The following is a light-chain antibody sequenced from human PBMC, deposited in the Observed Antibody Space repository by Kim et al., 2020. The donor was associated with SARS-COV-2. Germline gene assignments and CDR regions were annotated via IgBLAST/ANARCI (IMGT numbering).Light chain of an antibody. CDR2: APS. J-gene: IGKJ3*01. Sequence: ASVVDGVTITCRESLVITISLAWYQQKPAIVPQVLIYAPSTLQSGVPSRFSGSGSGTEFTRSIGSLQTDDVATYNCRMYNSAPLTFCPGTKADIK. CDR1: LVITIS. V-gene: IGKV1-27*01. CDR3: RMYNSAPLT.